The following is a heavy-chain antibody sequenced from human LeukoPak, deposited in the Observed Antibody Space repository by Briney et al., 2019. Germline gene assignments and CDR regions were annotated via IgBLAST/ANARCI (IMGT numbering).Heavy chain of an antibody. J-gene: IGHJ4*02. V-gene: IGHV3-23*01. CDR1: GFTFSSYA. CDR3: AKGAGSLYDILTGYPYYFDY. Sequence: GGSLRLSCAASGFTFSSYAMSWVRQAPGKGLEWVSAISGSGGSTYYADSVKGRFTISRDNSKNTLYLQMNSLRAEDTAVYYCAKGAGSLYDILTGYPYYFDYWGQGTLVTVSS. D-gene: IGHD3-9*01. CDR2: ISGSGGST.